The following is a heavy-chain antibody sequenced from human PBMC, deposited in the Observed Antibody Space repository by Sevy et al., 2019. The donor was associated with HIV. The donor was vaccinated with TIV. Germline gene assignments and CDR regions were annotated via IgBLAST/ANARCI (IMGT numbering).Heavy chain of an antibody. J-gene: IGHJ6*02. D-gene: IGHD2-2*02. CDR1: GYTFTSYG. CDR3: ARVTCSSTSCYKEGGYYYYYGMDV. V-gene: IGHV1-18*01. Sequence: ASVKVSFKASGYTFTSYGISWVRQAPGQGLEWMGWISAYNGNTNYAQKLQGRVTMTTDTSTSTAYMELRSLRSDDTAVYYLARVTCSSTSCYKEGGYYYYYGMDVWGQGTTVTVSS. CDR2: ISAYNGNT.